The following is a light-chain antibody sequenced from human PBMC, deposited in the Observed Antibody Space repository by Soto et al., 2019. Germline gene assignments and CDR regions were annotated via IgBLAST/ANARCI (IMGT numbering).Light chain of an antibody. CDR2: GAS. CDR3: QQYGSSPPIT. V-gene: IGKV3-20*01. CDR1: HSVSSSY. J-gene: IGKJ5*01. Sequence: EIVLTQSPGTLSLSPGERATLSCRASHSVSSSYLAWYQQKPGQAPRLLIYGASSRATGIPDRFSGSGSGTVFPLPLSRLEPEDFAVYYCQQYGSSPPITFGKGTRLEIK.